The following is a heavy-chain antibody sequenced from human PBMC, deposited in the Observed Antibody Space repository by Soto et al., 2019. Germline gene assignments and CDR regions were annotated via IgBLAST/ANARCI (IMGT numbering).Heavy chain of an antibody. J-gene: IGHJ6*02. CDR3: AREGPAPYYYYGMDV. CDR1: GYSFTTYG. Sequence: QVQLVQSGGEVKKPGASVKVSCKTSGYSFTTYGISWVRQAPGQGLEWMGWISAYNGNTNYAQKLQGRFTMTTDTSTSTDYMELRSLRSDDTAVYYCAREGPAPYYYYGMDVWGQGSTVTVSS. CDR2: ISAYNGNT. V-gene: IGHV1-18*01.